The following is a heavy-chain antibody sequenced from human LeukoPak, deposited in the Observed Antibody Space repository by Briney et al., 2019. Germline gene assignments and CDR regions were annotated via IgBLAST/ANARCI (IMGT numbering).Heavy chain of an antibody. Sequence: SETLSLTCTVSGGSISSYYWSWIRQPPGKGLEWIGYIYYSGSTNYNPPLTRRATISVDTSNNQFSLKLSSVTAADTAVYYCARGRSSMVRGYYYYYMDVWGKGTTVTISS. V-gene: IGHV4-59*01. CDR1: GGSISSYY. D-gene: IGHD3-10*01. J-gene: IGHJ6*03. CDR2: IYYSGST. CDR3: ARGRSSMVRGYYYYYMDV.